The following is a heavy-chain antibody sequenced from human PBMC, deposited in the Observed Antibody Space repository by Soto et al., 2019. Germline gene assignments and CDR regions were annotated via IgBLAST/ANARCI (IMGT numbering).Heavy chain of an antibody. J-gene: IGHJ4*02. CDR1: GFTFSSYA. V-gene: IGHV3-23*01. D-gene: IGHD3-22*01. Sequence: SGGSLRLSCAASGFTFSSYAMSWVRQAPGKGPEWVSAISGSGGSTYYADSVKGRFTISRDNSKNTLYLQMNSLRAEDTAVYYCAKESAYYDSSGRPPGWGQPTLVTLSS. CDR3: AKESAYYDSSGRPPG. CDR2: ISGSGGST.